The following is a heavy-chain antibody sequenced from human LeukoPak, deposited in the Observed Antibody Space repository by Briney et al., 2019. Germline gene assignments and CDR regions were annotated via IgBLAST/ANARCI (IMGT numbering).Heavy chain of an antibody. D-gene: IGHD3-10*01. CDR2: INSDGSST. CDR3: VRAPSDLIKGSYDV. CDR1: GFTFSSYW. J-gene: IGHJ3*01. Sequence: GGSLRLSCAASGFTFSSYWMHWVRQAPGKGLVWVSHINSDGSSTSYADSVKGRFTISRDNSRSTLYLQMSTLRVEDTAVYYCVRAPSDLIKGSYDVWGQGTKVTVSP. V-gene: IGHV3-74*01.